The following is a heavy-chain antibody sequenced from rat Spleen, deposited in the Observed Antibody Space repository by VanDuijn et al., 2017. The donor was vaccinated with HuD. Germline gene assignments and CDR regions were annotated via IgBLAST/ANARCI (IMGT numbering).Heavy chain of an antibody. D-gene: IGHD1-11*01. V-gene: IGHV5-22*01. CDR1: GFTFSDYY. J-gene: IGHJ2*01. Sequence: EVQLVESGGGLVRPGRSLKLSCAASGFTFSDYYMAWVRQAPKKGLEWVASISYEGSTTHYGDSVKGRFTISRDNAKSTLYLQMNSLRSEDTATYYCASGGVTEDWGQGVMVTVSS. CDR3: ASGGVTED. CDR2: ISYEGSTT.